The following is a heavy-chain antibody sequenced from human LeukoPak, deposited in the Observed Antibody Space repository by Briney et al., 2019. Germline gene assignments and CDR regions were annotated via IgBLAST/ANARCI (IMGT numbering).Heavy chain of an antibody. V-gene: IGHV1-18*01. J-gene: IGHJ4*02. CDR1: GYTLTSYG. Sequence: ASVKVSCKASGYTLTSYGISWVRHAPGQGLEWMGWISAYNGNTNYAQKFQGRVTMTTDTSTSTAHMELRSLRSDDTAVYYCARDSGGWLDYGGQGTLATVSS. CDR3: ARDSGGWLDY. D-gene: IGHD6-19*01. CDR2: ISAYNGNT.